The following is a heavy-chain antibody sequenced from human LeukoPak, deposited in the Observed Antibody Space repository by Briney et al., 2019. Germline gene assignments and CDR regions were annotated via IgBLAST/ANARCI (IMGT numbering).Heavy chain of an antibody. CDR2: IYPGDSDT. D-gene: IGHD3-10*01. J-gene: IGHJ4*02. V-gene: IGHV5-51*01. CDR3: ARLPPNYYGSGTILDY. CDR1: GYSFTSYW. Sequence: GESLKISCKGSGYSFTSYWIGWVRQMPGKGLEWMGIIYPGDSDTRSSPSFQGQVTISADKSNSTAYLQWSSLKASDTDMYYCARLPPNYYGSGTILDYWGQGTLLTVSS.